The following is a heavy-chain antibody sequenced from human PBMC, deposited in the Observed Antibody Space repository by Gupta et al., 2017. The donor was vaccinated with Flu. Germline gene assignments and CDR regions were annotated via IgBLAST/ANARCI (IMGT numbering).Heavy chain of an antibody. J-gene: IGHJ4*02. D-gene: IGHD3-10*01. V-gene: IGHV4-30-4*01. CDR2: IHYSGSI. CDR1: ISSGIYY. CDR3: SRGQDHSKIGAH. Sequence: ISSGIYYWSGIRQPPGKGLELIGFIHYSGSIHYNPSLESRVTISVNTSKSQFSLNLSSVTAADTAVYYCSRGQDHSKIGAHWGQGTLVTVSS.